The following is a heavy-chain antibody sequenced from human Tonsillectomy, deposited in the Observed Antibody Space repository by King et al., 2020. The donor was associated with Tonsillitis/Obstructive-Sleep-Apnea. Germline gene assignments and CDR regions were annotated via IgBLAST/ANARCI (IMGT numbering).Heavy chain of an antibody. J-gene: IGHJ4*02. CDR3: ARGEWAGSGGSCYSRRFDD. V-gene: IGHV1-18*01. Sequence: QLVQSGAEVKKPGASVKVSCQASGYTFASYGINWVRQAPGQGLEWMGWISAYNGNTHYAQKLQGRLTMTTDTSTSTAYVELRSLRSSDPAVYYCARGEWAGSGGSCYSRRFDDWGQGTLGTVSS. CDR2: ISAYNGNT. D-gene: IGHD2-15*01. CDR1: GYTFASYG.